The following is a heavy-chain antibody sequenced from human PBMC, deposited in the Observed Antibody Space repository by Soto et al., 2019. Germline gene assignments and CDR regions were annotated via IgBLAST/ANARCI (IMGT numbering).Heavy chain of an antibody. V-gene: IGHV3-30*18. CDR1: GFAFRYHG. CDR3: TKDEAEYYGDYTHYYFGMDF. J-gene: IGHJ6*02. Sequence: GGSLRLSCVASGFAFRYHGMHWVRQAPGKGLEWVAHISFDGKIKFYVDSVKGRFTISRDNSKSTLYLQMNSLRPEDTAVYYCTKDEAEYYGDYTHYYFGMDFWGQGTTVTVSS. D-gene: IGHD4-17*01. CDR2: ISFDGKIK.